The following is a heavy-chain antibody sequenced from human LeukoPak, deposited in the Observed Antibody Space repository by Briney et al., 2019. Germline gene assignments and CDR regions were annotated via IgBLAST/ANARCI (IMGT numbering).Heavy chain of an antibody. CDR2: ISYDGSNK. Sequence: GGSLRLSCAASGFTFSSYGMHWVRQASGKGLEWVALISYDGSNKYYADSVKGRFTISRDNSKNTLYLQMNSLRAEDTAVYYCARDGEQWLVRGWFDPWGQGTLVTVSS. J-gene: IGHJ5*02. V-gene: IGHV3-30*03. D-gene: IGHD6-19*01. CDR1: GFTFSSYG. CDR3: ARDGEQWLVRGWFDP.